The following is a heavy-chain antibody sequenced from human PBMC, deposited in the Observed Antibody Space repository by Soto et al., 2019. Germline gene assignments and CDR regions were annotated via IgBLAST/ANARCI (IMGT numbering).Heavy chain of an antibody. J-gene: IGHJ3*02. D-gene: IGHD7-27*01. CDR2: IYPGDSDT. Sequence: GESLKISCEASAYTFTSYWIGWVRQMPGKGLEWVGIIYPGDSDTRYSPSFQGQVTISAVKSISTAFLQWSSLEASDTAIYYCARPDLGKGNAFDIWGQGTTVTVSS. CDR3: ARPDLGKGNAFDI. V-gene: IGHV5-51*01. CDR1: AYTFTSYW.